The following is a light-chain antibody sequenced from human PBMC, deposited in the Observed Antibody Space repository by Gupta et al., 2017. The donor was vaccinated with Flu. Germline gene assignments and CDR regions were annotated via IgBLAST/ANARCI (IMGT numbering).Light chain of an antibody. CDR3: SSYTTSSTYV. J-gene: IGLJ1*01. CDR2: EVS. V-gene: IGLV2-14*01. CDR1: SNDIGSYDY. Sequence: SALTQPTTVSGSPGPSLTISCTGTSNDIGSYDYVSWFQQHPGKAPKLMIYEVSNRPSGVSNRFSCSKSGNTASLTISGLQAEDEADYHCSSYTTSSTYVYGTGTRVTVL.